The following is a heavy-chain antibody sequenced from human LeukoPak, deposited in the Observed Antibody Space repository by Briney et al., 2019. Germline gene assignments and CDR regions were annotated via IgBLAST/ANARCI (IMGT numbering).Heavy chain of an antibody. J-gene: IGHJ4*02. CDR2: ISAYNGNT. Sequence: ASVKVSCKASGYTFTSYDIHWVRQATGQGLEWMGWISAYNGNTNYAQKLQGRVTMTTDTSTSTAYMELRSLRSDDTAVYYCARVRGAYCGGDCYSDFDYWGQGTLVTVSS. D-gene: IGHD2-21*02. CDR1: GYTFTSYD. V-gene: IGHV1-18*01. CDR3: ARVRGAYCGGDCYSDFDY.